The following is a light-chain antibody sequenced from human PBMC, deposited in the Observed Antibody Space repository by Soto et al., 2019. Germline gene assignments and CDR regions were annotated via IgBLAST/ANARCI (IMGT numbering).Light chain of an antibody. CDR3: SSYTSSSTSYV. J-gene: IGLJ1*01. CDR2: DVS. Sequence: QSVLTQPASVSGSPGQSITISCTGTRSDVGGYNYVSWYQQHPGKAPKLMIYDVSNRPSGVSNRFSGSKSGNTASLTISGLQADDEADYYCSSYTSSSTSYVFGTGTKLTVL. CDR1: RSDVGGYNY. V-gene: IGLV2-14*01.